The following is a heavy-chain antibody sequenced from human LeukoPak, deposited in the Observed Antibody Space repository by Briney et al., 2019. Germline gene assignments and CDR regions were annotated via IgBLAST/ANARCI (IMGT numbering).Heavy chain of an antibody. CDR3: ARAVSWERYAFDI. CDR1: GGSISSGGYY. J-gene: IGHJ3*02. D-gene: IGHD1-26*01. Sequence: PSQTLSLTCTVSGGSISSGGYYWSWIRQPPGKGLEWIGYIYHSGSTYYNPSLKSRVTISVDRSKNQFSLKLSSVTAADTAVYYCARAVSWERYAFDIWGQGTMVTVSS. V-gene: IGHV4-30-2*01. CDR2: IYHSGST.